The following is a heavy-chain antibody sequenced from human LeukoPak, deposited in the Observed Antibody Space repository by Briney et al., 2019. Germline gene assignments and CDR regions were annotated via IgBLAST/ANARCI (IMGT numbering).Heavy chain of an antibody. CDR1: GYSISSGYY. CDR3: ACGVRELLDY. V-gene: IGHV4-38-2*02. D-gene: IGHD5-24*01. CDR2: IYHSGST. Sequence: PSETLSLTCTVSGYSISSGYYWGWIRQPPGKGLEWIGSIYHSGSTYYNPSLKSRVTISVDTSKNQFSLKLSSVTAAGTAVYYCACGVRELLDYWGQGTLVTVSS. J-gene: IGHJ4*02.